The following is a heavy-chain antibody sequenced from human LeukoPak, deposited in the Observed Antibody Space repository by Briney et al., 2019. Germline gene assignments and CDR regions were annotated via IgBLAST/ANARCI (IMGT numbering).Heavy chain of an antibody. J-gene: IGHJ4*02. CDR3: ARDLVDYDSSGYYYTYYFDH. V-gene: IGHV3-21*01. Sequence: GGSLRLSCAASGFTFSSYSMNWVRQAPGKGLEWVSSISSSSSYIYYADSVKGRFTISRDNAKNSLYLQMNSLRAEDAAVYYCARDLVDYDSSGYYYTYYFDHWGQGTLVTVSS. CDR1: GFTFSSYS. CDR2: ISSSSSYI. D-gene: IGHD3-22*01.